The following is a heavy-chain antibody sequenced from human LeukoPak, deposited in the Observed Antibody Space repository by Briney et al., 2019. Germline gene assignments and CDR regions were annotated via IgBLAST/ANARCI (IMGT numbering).Heavy chain of an antibody. D-gene: IGHD1-1*01. Sequence: SVKVSCKASGGTFSSYAISWVRQAPGQGLEWMGRIIPILGIANYAQKFQGRVTITADKSTSTAYMELSSLRSEDTAVYYCAKLTGTAGVYYFDYWGQGTLVTVSS. CDR1: GGTFSSYA. CDR3: AKLTGTAGVYYFDY. J-gene: IGHJ4*02. CDR2: IIPILGIA. V-gene: IGHV1-69*04.